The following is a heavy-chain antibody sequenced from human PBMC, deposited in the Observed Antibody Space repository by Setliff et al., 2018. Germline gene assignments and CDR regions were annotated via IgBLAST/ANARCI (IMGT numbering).Heavy chain of an antibody. D-gene: IGHD3-10*01. CDR2: LSGDGNA. CDR1: GFTVSSSD. CDR3: RVWIGDLSRDF. Sequence: GGSLRLSCATSGFTVSSSDMSWVRQAPGKGLEWISVLSGDGNAYYADSVKGRFTISGDTSKNTFDLQMNSLRAEDTAVYYCRVWIGDLSRDFWGRGTLVTVSS. J-gene: IGHJ4*02. V-gene: IGHV3-53*01.